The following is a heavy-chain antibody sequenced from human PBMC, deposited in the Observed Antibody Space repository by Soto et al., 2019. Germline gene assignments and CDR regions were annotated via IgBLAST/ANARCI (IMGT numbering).Heavy chain of an antibody. CDR3: ARGRSYCSSTSCYRGHYYYGMDV. V-gene: IGHV4-34*01. CDR1: GGSFSGYY. Sequence: PSETLSLTCAVYGGSFSGYYWSWIRQPPGKGQEWIGEINHSGSTNYNPSLKSRVTISVDTSKNQFSLKLSSVTAADTAVYYCARGRSYCSSTSCYRGHYYYGMDVWGQGTTVTVSS. CDR2: INHSGST. J-gene: IGHJ6*02. D-gene: IGHD2-2*02.